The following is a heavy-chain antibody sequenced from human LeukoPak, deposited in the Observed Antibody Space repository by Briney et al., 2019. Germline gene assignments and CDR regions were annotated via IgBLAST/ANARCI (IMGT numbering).Heavy chain of an antibody. CDR2: ISWDGGST. V-gene: IGHV3-43D*03. CDR1: GFTFDDYA. Sequence: PGGSLRLSCAASGFTFDDYAMHWVRQAPGKGLEWVSLISWDGGSTYYADSVKGRFTISRDNSKNSLYLQMNSLRAEDTALYYCARGIAAAITPDYWGQGTLVTVSS. D-gene: IGHD6-13*01. CDR3: ARGIAAAITPDY. J-gene: IGHJ4*02.